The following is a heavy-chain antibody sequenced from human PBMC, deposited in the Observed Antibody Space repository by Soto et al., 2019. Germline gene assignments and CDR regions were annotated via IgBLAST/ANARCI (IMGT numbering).Heavy chain of an antibody. CDR3: ARDWSSIAAAGTKGDY. V-gene: IGHV1-18*01. CDR1: GYTFTSYG. J-gene: IGHJ4*02. D-gene: IGHD6-13*01. Sequence: QVQLVQSGVEVKKPGASVKVSCKASGYTFTSYGISWVRQAPGQGLEWMGWISPYNGNTNYAQKLQGRVTMTTDTSTSTAYMELRSLRSDDTAVYYCARDWSSIAAAGTKGDYWGQGTLVTVSS. CDR2: ISPYNGNT.